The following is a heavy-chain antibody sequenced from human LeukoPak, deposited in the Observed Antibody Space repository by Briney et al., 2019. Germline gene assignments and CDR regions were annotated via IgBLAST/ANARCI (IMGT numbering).Heavy chain of an antibody. CDR2: INHSGST. V-gene: IGHV4-34*01. Sequence: KPSETLSLTCAVYGGSFSGYYWSWIRQPPGKGLEWIGKINHSGSTNYDPSLKSRVTISVDTSKNQFSLKLSSVTAADTAVYYCARRNEYYYYMDVWGKGTTVTISS. J-gene: IGHJ6*03. D-gene: IGHD1-1*01. CDR1: GGSFSGYY. CDR3: ARRNEYYYYMDV.